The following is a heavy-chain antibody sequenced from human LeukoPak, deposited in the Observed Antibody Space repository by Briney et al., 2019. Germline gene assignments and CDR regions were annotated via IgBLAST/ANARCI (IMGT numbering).Heavy chain of an antibody. CDR1: GFTFSNAW. J-gene: IGHJ4*02. CDR3: TTGTYSSGPYYFDY. D-gene: IGHD6-19*01. CDR2: IKSKTDGGTT. V-gene: IGHV3-15*01. Sequence: GGSLRLSCAASGFTFSNAWMSWVRQAPGKGLEWVGRIKSKTDGGTTDYAAPVKGRFTISRDDSKNTLYLQMNSLKTEDIAVYYCTTGTYSSGPYYFDYWGQGTLVTVSS.